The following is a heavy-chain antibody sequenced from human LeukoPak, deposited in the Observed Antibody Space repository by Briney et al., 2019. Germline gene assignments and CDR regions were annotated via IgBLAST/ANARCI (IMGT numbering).Heavy chain of an antibody. D-gene: IGHD5-24*01. Sequence: SETLSLTCTVSGGSISSYYWSWIRQPPGKGLEWIGYTYYSGSANYNPSLKSRVTMSVDTSKNQLSLRLSSVTAADMAVYYCARGGSRDGYNRPLDHWGQGTLVTVSS. CDR3: ARGGSRDGYNRPLDH. V-gene: IGHV4-59*01. CDR1: GGSISSYY. J-gene: IGHJ4*02. CDR2: TYYSGSA.